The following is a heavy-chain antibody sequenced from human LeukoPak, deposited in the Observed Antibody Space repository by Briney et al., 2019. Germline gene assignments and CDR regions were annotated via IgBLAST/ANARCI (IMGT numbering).Heavy chain of an antibody. V-gene: IGHV3-74*01. CDR2: INTDGSTT. D-gene: IGHD3-3*01. CDR3: ARVLQGEWFFDY. CDR1: GFTFSTYW. J-gene: IGHJ4*02. Sequence: GGSLRLSCAASGFTFSTYWMHWVRQTPGKGLVWVSRINTDGSTTNYADSVKGRFTISRDNAKNTPYLQMNSLRAEDTAVYYCARVLQGEWFFDYWGQGTLVTVSS.